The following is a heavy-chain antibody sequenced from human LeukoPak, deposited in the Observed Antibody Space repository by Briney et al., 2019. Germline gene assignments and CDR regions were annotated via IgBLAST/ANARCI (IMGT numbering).Heavy chain of an antibody. CDR2: IKQDGSQT. CDR3: AKLYCSGATCYANLDY. J-gene: IGHJ4*02. D-gene: IGHD2-15*01. V-gene: IGHV3-7*02. CDR1: GFTFSTYW. Sequence: GGSLRLSCAASGFTFSTYWMSWVRQAPGKGLEWVANIKQDGSQTYYVDSVRGRFTISRDNAKNSLYLQMNSLTAEDTAVYYCAKLYCSGATCYANLDYWGQGTLVAVSS.